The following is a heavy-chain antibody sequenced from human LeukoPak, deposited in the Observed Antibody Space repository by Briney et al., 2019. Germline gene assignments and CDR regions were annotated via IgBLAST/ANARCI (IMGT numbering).Heavy chain of an antibody. CDR3: ASTLSIRNYYYYYMDV. V-gene: IGHV1-2*02. J-gene: IGHJ6*03. D-gene: IGHD2-2*01. CDR1: GYTFTGYY. Sequence: ASVKVSCKASGYTFTGYYMHWVRQAPGQGLEWMGWINPNSGGTNYAQKFQGRVTMTRDTSISTAYMELSRLRSDDTAVYYCASTLSIRNYYYYYMDVWGKGTTVTVSS. CDR2: INPNSGGT.